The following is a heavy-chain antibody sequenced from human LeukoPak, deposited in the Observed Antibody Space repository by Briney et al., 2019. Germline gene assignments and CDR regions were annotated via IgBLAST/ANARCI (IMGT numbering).Heavy chain of an antibody. CDR3: AKVMRAAAGTIWNYYYYMDV. D-gene: IGHD6-13*01. CDR2: IRYDGSNK. Sequence: VRCLRLSCAASGVTFSSYGMNWVRQEPGKGLEWVAFIRYDGSNKYYADSVKGRFTISRDNSKNTLYLQMNSLRAEDTAVYYCAKVMRAAAGTIWNYYYYMDVWGKGTTVTVSS. J-gene: IGHJ6*03. CDR1: GVTFSSYG. V-gene: IGHV3-30*02.